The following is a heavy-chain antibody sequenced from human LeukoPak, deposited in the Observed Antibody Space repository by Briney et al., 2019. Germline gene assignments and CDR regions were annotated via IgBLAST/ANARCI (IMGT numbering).Heavy chain of an antibody. J-gene: IGHJ6*02. CDR2: INPNSGGT. CDR3: ARDSRDGYGMDV. V-gene: IGHV1-2*04. Sequence: ASVKVSCKASGYTFTGYYMHWVRQAPGQGLEWMGWINPNSGGTNYAQKFQGWVAMTRDTSISTAYMELSRPRSDDTAVYYCARDSRDGYGMDVWGQGTTVTVSS. D-gene: IGHD5-24*01. CDR1: GYTFTGYY.